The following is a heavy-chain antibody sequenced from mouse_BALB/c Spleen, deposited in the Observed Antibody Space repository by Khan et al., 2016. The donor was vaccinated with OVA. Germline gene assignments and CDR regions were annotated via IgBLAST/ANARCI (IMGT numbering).Heavy chain of an antibody. V-gene: IGHV1-63*02. CDR3: ARGWAGRATWDDFDY. CDR2: IFPGGGYA. J-gene: IGHJ2*02. D-gene: IGHD3-1*01. Sequence: QVQLKESGAELVRPGTSVKMSCKAAGYTFTNYWIGWVKQRPGHGLEWLGDIFPGGGYANNTKQFTGKATLTADTTSSTADFQLSSLTSEDSAIYYCARGWAGRATWDDFDYWGQGTSLTVSS. CDR1: GYTFTNYW.